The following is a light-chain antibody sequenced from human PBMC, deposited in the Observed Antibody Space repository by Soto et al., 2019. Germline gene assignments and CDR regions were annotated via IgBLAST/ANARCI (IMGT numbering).Light chain of an antibody. CDR3: HCFGISWLT. V-gene: IGKV3-20*01. Sequence: ENVLTQSPGTLSLSPGERATLSCRASQSIGSSYLAWYQQKPGHAPRLIIYGTSNRATGIPDRFSGSGSGTDFPLTISGVELDIFELYYGHCFGISWLTFAQGPKVKIK. J-gene: IGKJ1*01. CDR1: QSIGSSY. CDR2: GTS.